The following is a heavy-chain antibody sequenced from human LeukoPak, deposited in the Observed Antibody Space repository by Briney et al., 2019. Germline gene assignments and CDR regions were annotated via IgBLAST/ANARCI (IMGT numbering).Heavy chain of an antibody. J-gene: IGHJ5*02. CDR2: IYYSGST. V-gene: IGHV4-61*01. Sequence: PSETLSLTCTVSGGSVSSGSYYWSWIRQPPGKGLEWIGYIYYSGSTNYNPSLKSRVTISVDKSKNQFSLKLSSVTAADTAVYYCARWGYCSGGSCYSFGWFDPWGQGTLVTVSS. D-gene: IGHD2-15*01. CDR1: GGSVSSGSYY. CDR3: ARWGYCSGGSCYSFGWFDP.